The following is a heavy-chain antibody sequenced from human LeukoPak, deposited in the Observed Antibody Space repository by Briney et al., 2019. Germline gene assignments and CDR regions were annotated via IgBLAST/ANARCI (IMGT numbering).Heavy chain of an antibody. CDR2: IYPSGST. J-gene: IGHJ4*02. CDR3: ARGVVAAAGRTFDF. CDR1: GASLSSGSYY. D-gene: IGHD6-13*01. V-gene: IGHV4-61*10. Sequence: SETLSLTCTVSGASLSSGSYYWSWIRQPAGKGLEWIGRIYPSGSTSYNPSLKSRVTISLDTSQNQFSLKLSSLTAADTAVYYCARGVVAAAGRTFDFWGQGTLVTVSS.